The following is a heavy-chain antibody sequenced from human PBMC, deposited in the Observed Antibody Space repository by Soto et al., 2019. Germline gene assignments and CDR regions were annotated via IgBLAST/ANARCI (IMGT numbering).Heavy chain of an antibody. J-gene: IGHJ6*02. CDR2: IYPGDSET. D-gene: IGHD2-21*02. Sequence: EVQLVPSGAEVKKPGASLKISCKGSGYSFTSYHIVWVRQMPGKGLEWMGIIYPGDSETRYSPSLQGQVTISADKSTSTAYLQGSSLKASDTAMYYCARRSYCDGDCTRRPYDYYGMDVWGQGTTVTVSS. CDR1: GYSFTSYH. CDR3: ARRSYCDGDCTRRPYDYYGMDV. V-gene: IGHV5-51*01.